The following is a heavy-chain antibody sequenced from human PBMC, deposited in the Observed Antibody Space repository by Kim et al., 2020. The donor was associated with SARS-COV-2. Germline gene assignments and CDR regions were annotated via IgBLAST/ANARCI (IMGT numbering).Heavy chain of an antibody. V-gene: IGHV3-30*03. CDR3: AGTYSGYDMYYYYGMDV. CDR1: GFTFSSYG. J-gene: IGHJ6*01. CDR2: ISYDGSNK. D-gene: IGHD5-12*01. Sequence: GESLKISCAASGFTFSSYGMHWVRQAPGKGLEWVAVISYDGSNKYYADSVKGRFTISRDNSKNTLYLQMNSLRAEDTAVYYCAGTYSGYDMYYYYGMDVW.